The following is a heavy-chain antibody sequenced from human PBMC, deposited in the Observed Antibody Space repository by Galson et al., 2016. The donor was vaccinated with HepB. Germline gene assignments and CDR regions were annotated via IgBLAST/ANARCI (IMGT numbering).Heavy chain of an antibody. Sequence: SLRLSCAGSDFAFNTFWMNWVRQAPGKGLDWVANINPDGSQQRYVDSVHGRFTISRDNSKNSLYPQMNSLRAEDAAVYYCAGWTTSTNYWGQGTLVAVSS. CDR1: DFAFNTFW. CDR3: AGWTTSTNY. J-gene: IGHJ4*02. CDR2: INPDGSQQ. V-gene: IGHV3-7*05. D-gene: IGHD2-2*01.